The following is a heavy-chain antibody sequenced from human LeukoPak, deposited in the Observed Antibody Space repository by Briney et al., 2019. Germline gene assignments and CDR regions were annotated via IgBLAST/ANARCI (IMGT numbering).Heavy chain of an antibody. D-gene: IGHD3-22*01. Sequence: ASVKVSCKASGYTFSDYYIHWVRQAPGQGLEWMGWINPNSGGTNYAQNFQGRVTMTRDTSIITAYMGLSSLRSDDTAVYFCARGSCDSSDYEYFQHWGQGTLVTVSS. V-gene: IGHV1-2*02. J-gene: IGHJ1*01. CDR2: INPNSGGT. CDR3: ARGSCDSSDYEYFQH. CDR1: GYTFSDYY.